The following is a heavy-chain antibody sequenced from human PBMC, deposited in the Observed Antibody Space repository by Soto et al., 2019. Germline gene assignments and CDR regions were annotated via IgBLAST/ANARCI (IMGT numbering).Heavy chain of an antibody. CDR3: ARGTVATIYYYYGMDV. J-gene: IGHJ6*02. D-gene: IGHD5-12*01. CDR2: INPNSGGT. V-gene: IGHV1-2*02. Sequence: GASANVSCKASGYTFTGYYMHWVRQAPGQGLEWMGWINPNSGGTNYAQKFQGRVTTTRDTSISTAYMELSRLRSDDTAVYYCARGTVATIYYYYGMDVWGQGTTVTVSS. CDR1: GYTFTGYY.